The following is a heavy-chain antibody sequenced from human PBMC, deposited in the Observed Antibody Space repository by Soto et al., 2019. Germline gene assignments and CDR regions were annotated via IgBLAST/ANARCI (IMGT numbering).Heavy chain of an antibody. CDR3: ARLNGYCVSTGCHGYYGMDV. J-gene: IGHJ6*02. CDR1: GGSISSGDYY. D-gene: IGHD2-2*03. Sequence: SETLSLTCTVSGGSISSGDYYWSWIRQPPGKGLEWIGYIYYSGSTYYNPSLKSRVTISVDRSKNQFSLKVSSVTAADTAVYYCARLNGYCVSTGCHGYYGMDVWGQGTTVTVSS. V-gene: IGHV4-30-4*01. CDR2: IYYSGST.